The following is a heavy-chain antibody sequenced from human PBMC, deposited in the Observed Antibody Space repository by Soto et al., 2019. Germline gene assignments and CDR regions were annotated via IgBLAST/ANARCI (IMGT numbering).Heavy chain of an antibody. J-gene: IGHJ6*02. V-gene: IGHV3-30*18. D-gene: IGHD3-10*01. Sequence: LSLSCAASGFTFSNYGMHWVRQAPGKGLEWVAVISFDGSNKYYAHSVKGRFTISRDNSKNTLYLQMNSLRAEDTAVYYCAKVASYGFSHYNYGMDVWGQGTTVTVSS. CDR2: ISFDGSNK. CDR3: AKVASYGFSHYNYGMDV. CDR1: GFTFSNYG.